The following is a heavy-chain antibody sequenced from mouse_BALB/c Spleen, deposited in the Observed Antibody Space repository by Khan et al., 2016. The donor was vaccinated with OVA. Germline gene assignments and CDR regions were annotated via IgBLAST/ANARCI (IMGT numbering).Heavy chain of an antibody. J-gene: IGHJ4*01. CDR1: GYTFTSYW. D-gene: IGHD1-1*01. CDR3: ARENYYGRTDYAMDY. Sequence: DLVKPGTSVKLSCKASGYTFTSYWINWIKQRPGQGLEWIGRIGPGSSNTYYNEMFKGKAALTVDTSSTTAYIQFSSLSSEDSAGYFCARENYYGRTDYAMDYWGQGTSVTVSS. V-gene: IGHV1S41*01. CDR2: IGPGSSNT.